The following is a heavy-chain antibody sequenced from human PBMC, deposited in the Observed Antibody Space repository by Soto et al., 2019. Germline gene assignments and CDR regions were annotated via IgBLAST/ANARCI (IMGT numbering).Heavy chain of an antibody. Sequence: QVQLQESGPGLVKPSQTLSLTCTVSGGSISSGGYYWSWIRQHPGKGLEWIGYIYYSGSTYYNPSLKSRVTISVDTSKNQFSLKLSSVTAADTAVYYCARAKKGIAAAENWFDPWGHVTLVTVSS. CDR3: ARAKKGIAAAENWFDP. J-gene: IGHJ5*02. V-gene: IGHV4-31*03. CDR1: GGSISSGGYY. CDR2: IYYSGST. D-gene: IGHD6-13*01.